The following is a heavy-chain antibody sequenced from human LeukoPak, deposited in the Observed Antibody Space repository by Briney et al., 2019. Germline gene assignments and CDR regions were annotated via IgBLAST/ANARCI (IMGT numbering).Heavy chain of an antibody. CDR3: ARAGLTVARDY. D-gene: IGHD6-19*01. Sequence: GGSLRLSCAASGFTFSTYWMSWLRQAPGKGLERVANIKQDGSEKYYADSVKGRFSISRDNAKNSLYLQMNSLRADDTAVYYCARAGLTVARDYWGQGTLVTVSS. V-gene: IGHV3-7*01. CDR2: IKQDGSEK. CDR1: GFTFSTYW. J-gene: IGHJ4*02.